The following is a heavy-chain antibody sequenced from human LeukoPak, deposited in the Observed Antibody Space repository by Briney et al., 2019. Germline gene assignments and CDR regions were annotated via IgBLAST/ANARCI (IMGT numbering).Heavy chain of an antibody. D-gene: IGHD3-3*01. CDR1: GYTFTSYY. CDR3: ARDGDYDFWSGYYTGTNWFDP. J-gene: IGHJ5*02. Sequence: GASVKVSCKASGYTFTSYYMHWVRQAPGQGLEWMGIINPSGGSTSYAQKFQGRVTMTRDTSTSTVYMELSSLGSEDTAVYYCARDGDYDFWSGYYTGTNWFDPWGQGTLVTVSS. CDR2: INPSGGST. V-gene: IGHV1-46*01.